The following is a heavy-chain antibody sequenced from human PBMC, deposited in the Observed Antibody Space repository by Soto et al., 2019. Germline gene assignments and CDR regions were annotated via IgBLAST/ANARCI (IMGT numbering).Heavy chain of an antibody. D-gene: IGHD2-8*02. CDR2: IIHRGTTI. J-gene: IGHJ6*02. CDR1: GFSSSSXA. V-gene: IGHV3-48*02. Sequence: QPGGSLRLSCAAAGFSSSSXARNWVRQAPGKVLGWLAFIIHRGTTIYYADSVKGRFPISRDNARNSLYLEMTSLRDDDTAVYYCARLGFCTDINCNHYFHYYAMDVWGQGTTVTVSS. CDR3: ARLGFCTDINCNHYFHYYAMDV.